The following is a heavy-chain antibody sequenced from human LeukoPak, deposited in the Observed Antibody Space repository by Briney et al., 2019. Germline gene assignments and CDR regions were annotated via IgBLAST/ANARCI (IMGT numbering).Heavy chain of an antibody. CDR3: ATAVSRWPSWFDP. Sequence: SQTLSLTCAISGDSVSNYNAWNWVRQSPSRGLEWLGRTFYRSRWYNTYAVSVKSRIIINVDTSKNQFSLRLSSVTASDTAVYYCATAVSRWPSWFDPWGQGTLVTVSS. CDR2: TFYRSRWYN. D-gene: IGHD4-23*01. V-gene: IGHV6-1*01. CDR1: GDSVSNYNA. J-gene: IGHJ5*02.